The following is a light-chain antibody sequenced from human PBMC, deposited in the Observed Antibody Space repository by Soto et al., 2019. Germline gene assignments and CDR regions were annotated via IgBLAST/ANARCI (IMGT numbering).Light chain of an antibody. CDR1: QSVSSN. CDR2: GAS. Sequence: EIVMTQSPATLSVSPGERATLSCRPSQSVSSNLAWFQQKPGQAPRLLIYGASTRATGVPAGFSGSASGTEFTLTISSLQSEDSAVYYCQQYNSWPLTFGGGTKV. CDR3: QQYNSWPLT. J-gene: IGKJ4*01. V-gene: IGKV3-15*01.